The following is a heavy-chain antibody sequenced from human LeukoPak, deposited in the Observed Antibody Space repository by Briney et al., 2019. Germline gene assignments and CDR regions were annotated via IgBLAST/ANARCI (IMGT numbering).Heavy chain of an antibody. Sequence: PGGSLRLSCAASGFTFSSYGMHWVRQAPGKGLEWVAVISYDGSNKYYADSVKGRFTISRDNSKNTLYLQMNSLRAEDTAVYYCAKELEWLRLVEYYFDYWGQGTLVTVSS. D-gene: IGHD5-12*01. CDR3: AKELEWLRLVEYYFDY. CDR2: ISYDGSNK. J-gene: IGHJ4*02. CDR1: GFTFSSYG. V-gene: IGHV3-30*18.